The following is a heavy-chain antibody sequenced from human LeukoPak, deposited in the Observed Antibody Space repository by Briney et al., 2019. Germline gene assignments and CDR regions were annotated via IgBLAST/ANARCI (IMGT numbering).Heavy chain of an antibody. D-gene: IGHD6-19*01. J-gene: IGHJ4*02. Sequence: GGSLRLSCAASGFTFSSYGLHWVRQAPGKGLEWVAVISYDGSNKYYADSVKGRFTISRDNSKNTLYLQMNSLRAEDTAVYYCAKDPGNSSGCWGQGTLVTVSS. V-gene: IGHV3-30*18. CDR2: ISYDGSNK. CDR1: GFTFSSYG. CDR3: AKDPGNSSGC.